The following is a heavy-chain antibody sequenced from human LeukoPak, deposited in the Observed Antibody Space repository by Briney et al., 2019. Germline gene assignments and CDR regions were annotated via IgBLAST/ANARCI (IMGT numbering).Heavy chain of an antibody. CDR1: GDSITSYY. V-gene: IGHV4-59*01. D-gene: IGHD3-22*01. CDR3: ARGVGSGYTDD. CDR2: VSYSGNT. Sequence: SETLSLTCTVSGDSITSYYWTWIRQPPGKGLEWIGFVSYSGNTNYNPSLKSRVTISLDTSRNQFSLKLNSVTAADTAVYYCARGVGSGYTDDWGQGTLVIVSS. J-gene: IGHJ4*02.